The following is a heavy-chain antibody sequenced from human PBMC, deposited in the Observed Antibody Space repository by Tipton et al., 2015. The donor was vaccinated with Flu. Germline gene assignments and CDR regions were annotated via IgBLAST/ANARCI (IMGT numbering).Heavy chain of an antibody. CDR1: GDSMSSFY. V-gene: IGHV4-4*07. CDR2: MSASGSS. Sequence: TLSLTCTVSGDSMSSFYWTWIWQPAGKGLEWIGRMSASGSSKYKPSHKSRVTMSVDTSKNQFTLRLTSVTSADTAVYYCAGGSSSGTDVTFYFWGQGTPVTVSS. J-gene: IGHJ4*02. CDR3: AGGSSSGTDVTFYF. D-gene: IGHD3-10*01.